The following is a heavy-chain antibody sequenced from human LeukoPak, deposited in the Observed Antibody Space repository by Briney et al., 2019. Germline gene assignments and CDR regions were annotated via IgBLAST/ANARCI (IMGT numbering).Heavy chain of an antibody. D-gene: IGHD3-10*01. CDR1: GYTSTGYY. CDR2: INPNSGGT. Sequence: ASVKVSCKASGYTSTGYYMHWVRQAPGQGLEWMGWINPNSGGTNYAQKFQGRVTMTRDTSISTAYMELSRLRSDDTAGYYCAREPYGSGSYYFDYWGQGTLVTVSS. J-gene: IGHJ4*02. V-gene: IGHV1-2*02. CDR3: AREPYGSGSYYFDY.